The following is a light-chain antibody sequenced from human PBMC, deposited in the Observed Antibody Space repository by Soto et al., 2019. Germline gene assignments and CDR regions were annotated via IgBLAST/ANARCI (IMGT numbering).Light chain of an antibody. CDR2: GAS. J-gene: IGKJ3*01. V-gene: IGKV3-15*01. CDR3: PPYQDWPPIT. CDR1: ESVSRS. Sequence: EIVLTQSPVTLSVSPGERATVSCRASESVSRSLAWYQQKPGQAPRLLIYGASTRATGVPGRFSGSGSGTHFTLTIASLLSEDFAVYYCPPYQDWPPITFGPGTKVDF.